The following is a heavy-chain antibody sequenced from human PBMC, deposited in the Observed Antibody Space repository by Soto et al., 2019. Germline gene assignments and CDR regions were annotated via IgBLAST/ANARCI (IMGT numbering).Heavy chain of an antibody. Sequence: SETLSLTCTVSGGSISSSSYYWGWIRQPPGKGLEWIGSIYYSGSTYYNPSLKSRVTISVDTSKNQFSLKLSSVTAADTAVYYCARRGYRYGDVDYWGQGNLVTVSS. V-gene: IGHV4-39*01. CDR2: IYYSGST. J-gene: IGHJ4*02. D-gene: IGHD5-18*01. CDR1: GGSISSSSYY. CDR3: ARRGYRYGDVDY.